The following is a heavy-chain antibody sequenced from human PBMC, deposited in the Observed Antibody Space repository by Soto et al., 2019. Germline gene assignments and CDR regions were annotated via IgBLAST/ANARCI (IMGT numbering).Heavy chain of an antibody. J-gene: IGHJ4*02. CDR2: IYNRGST. V-gene: IGHV4-31*03. CDR3: ARARYYSDSTGYPLFDY. CDR1: GGSIGSGGYY. D-gene: IGHD3-22*01. Sequence: QVQLQESGPGLVKPSQTLSLTCTVSGGSIGSGGYYWSWIRQHPGEGLEWIANIYNRGSTYYNPSLKSRVTISLDTSKKQFSLKLSSVTAADTAMYYCARARYYSDSTGYPLFDYWGQGTLVTVSS.